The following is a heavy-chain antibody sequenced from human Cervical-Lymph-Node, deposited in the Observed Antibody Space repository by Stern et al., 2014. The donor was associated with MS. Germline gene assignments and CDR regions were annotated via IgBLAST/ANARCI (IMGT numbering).Heavy chain of an antibody. D-gene: IGHD6-13*01. CDR3: ARRIAGSLDY. CDR1: GYNFSTYW. Sequence: VQLMQSGAEVRKPGESVKISCKASGYNFSTYWIGWVRHMPGKGLEWMGIIYPGDSNIRYSPSFQGQVTISADKSSSTAYLQWSSLKASDTAMYYCARRIAGSLDYWGQGTLVTVSS. CDR2: IYPGDSNI. J-gene: IGHJ4*02. V-gene: IGHV5-51*01.